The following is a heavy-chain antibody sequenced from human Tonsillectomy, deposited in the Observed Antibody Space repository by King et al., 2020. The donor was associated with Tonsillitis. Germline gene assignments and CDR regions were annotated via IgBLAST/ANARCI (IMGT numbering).Heavy chain of an antibody. V-gene: IGHV3-9*01. CDR2: ISWHSGFI. CDR1: GFTFRDYA. J-gene: IGHJ4*02. Sequence: VQLVESGGGLVQPGRSLRLSCAASGFTFRDYAMHWVRQAPGKGLEWVSGISWHSGFIGYADSVKGRFTISRDNAKNSLYLQMNSLRPEDTAFYYCAKEGGWGQGTLVTVSS. CDR3: AKEGG.